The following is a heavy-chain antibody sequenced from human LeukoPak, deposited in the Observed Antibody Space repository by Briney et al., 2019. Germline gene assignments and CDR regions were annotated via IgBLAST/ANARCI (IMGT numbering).Heavy chain of an antibody. V-gene: IGHV1-2*02. CDR2: INPNSGGT. J-gene: IGHJ5*02. Sequence: GASVKVSCKASGYTFTGYYMHWVRQAPGQGLEWMGWINPNSGGTNYAQKFQGRVTMTRDTSISTAYMELRRLRSEDTAVYYCARVGYCSSTSCYEGWFDPWGQGTLVTVSS. CDR3: ARVGYCSSTSCYEGWFDP. D-gene: IGHD2-2*03. CDR1: GYTFTGYY.